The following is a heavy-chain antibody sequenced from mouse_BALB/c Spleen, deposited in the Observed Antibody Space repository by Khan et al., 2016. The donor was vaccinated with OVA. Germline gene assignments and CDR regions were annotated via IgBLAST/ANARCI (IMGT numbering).Heavy chain of an antibody. Sequence: QVRLQQSGGDLMKPGASVKISCKATGYTFSSYWIEWIKQRPGHGLEWIGQIFPGTVSTTYNEKFKGKATFTADTSSNTAYMQFSSLTSEDSAVYYCARGGYGEFAYWGQGTLVTVSA. J-gene: IGHJ3*01. V-gene: IGHV1-9*01. D-gene: IGHD2-2*01. CDR3: ARGGYGEFAY. CDR2: IFPGTVST. CDR1: GYTFSSYW.